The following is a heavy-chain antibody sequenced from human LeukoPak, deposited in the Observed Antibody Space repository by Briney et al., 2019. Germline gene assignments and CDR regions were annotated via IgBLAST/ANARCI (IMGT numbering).Heavy chain of an antibody. CDR2: INPNSGGT. J-gene: IGHJ6*03. CDR3: ARGAIDYYYMDV. Sequence: GASVKVSCKASGYTFTSYDINWVRQATGQGLEWMGWINPNSGGTNYAQKFQGRVTMTRDTSISTAYMELSRLRSDDTAVHYCARGAIDYYYMDVWGKGTTVTVSS. V-gene: IGHV1-2*02. CDR1: GYTFTSYD.